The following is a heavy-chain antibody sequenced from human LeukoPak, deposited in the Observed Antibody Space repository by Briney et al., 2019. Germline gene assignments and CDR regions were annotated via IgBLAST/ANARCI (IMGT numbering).Heavy chain of an antibody. CDR3: ARGGYCSGGSCYSNWFDP. CDR2: INTNTGNP. Sequence: ASVKVSCKASGYTFTSYAMNWVRQAPGQGLEWMGWINTNTGNPTYAQGFTGRFVFTLDTSVSTAYLQISSLKAEDTAVYYCARGGYCSGGSCYSNWFDPWGQGTLVTVSS. D-gene: IGHD2-15*01. V-gene: IGHV7-4-1*02. J-gene: IGHJ5*02. CDR1: GYTFTSYA.